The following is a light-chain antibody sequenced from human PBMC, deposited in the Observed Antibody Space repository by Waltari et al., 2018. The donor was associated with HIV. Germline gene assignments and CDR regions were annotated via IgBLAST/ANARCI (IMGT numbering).Light chain of an antibody. CDR3: QQYVSSPT. CDR2: GAS. J-gene: IGKJ1*01. Sequence: ENVLTQSPGTLSLSPGERATLSCRASQSVLSTYFAWYQQKPGQPPRLLIYGASSRATGIPDRFSGSGSGTDFTLTISRLEPEDSAVYYCQQYVSSPTFGQGTKVEIK. CDR1: QSVLSTY. V-gene: IGKV3-20*01.